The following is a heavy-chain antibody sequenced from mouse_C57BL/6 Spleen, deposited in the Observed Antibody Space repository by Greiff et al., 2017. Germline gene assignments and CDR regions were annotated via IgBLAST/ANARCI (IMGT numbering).Heavy chain of an antibody. CDR3: ARWLLRSYFDY. CDR1: GYAFSSSW. V-gene: IGHV1-82*01. J-gene: IGHJ2*01. CDR2: IYPGDGDT. Sequence: QVQLKESGPELVKPGASVKISCKASGYAFSSSWMNWVKQRPGKGLEGIGRIYPGDGDTNYNGKFKGKATLTADKSSSTAYMQLSSLTSEDSAVYFFARWLLRSYFDYWGQGTTLTVSS. D-gene: IGHD2-3*01.